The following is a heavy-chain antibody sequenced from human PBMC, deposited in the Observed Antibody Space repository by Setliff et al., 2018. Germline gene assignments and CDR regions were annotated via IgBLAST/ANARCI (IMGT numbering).Heavy chain of an antibody. D-gene: IGHD2-2*01. CDR1: GYSFINYG. CDR2: INPNGDRT. J-gene: IGHJ4*02. CDR3: ARSTSWFSTNY. Sequence: ASVKVSCKASGYSFINYGITWVRQAPGQGLEWMMMINPNGDRTTYAQKFQGRVTMTRDTSTSTVYMELSSLRSEDTAVYYCARSTSWFSTNYWGQGTPVTVSS. V-gene: IGHV1-46*03.